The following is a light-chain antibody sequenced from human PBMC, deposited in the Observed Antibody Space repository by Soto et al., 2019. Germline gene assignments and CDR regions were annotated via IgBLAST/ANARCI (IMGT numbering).Light chain of an antibody. CDR2: GAF. CDR3: LQTYGAPLT. CDR1: QDIVVS. V-gene: IGKV1-39*01. Sequence: DIQVTQSPSSLSASVGDRVTITCRASQDIVVSMNWYQQKPGKAPNLLIHGAFNLQSGVPSRFAGHRSGTIFTLTISSLQPEDFATYYCLQTYGAPLTFGQGTRV. J-gene: IGKJ5*01.